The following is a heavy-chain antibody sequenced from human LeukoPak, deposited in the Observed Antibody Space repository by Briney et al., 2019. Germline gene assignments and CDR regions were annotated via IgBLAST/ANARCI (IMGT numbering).Heavy chain of an antibody. J-gene: IGHJ6*03. Sequence: RSAGSLTLTCAASGFTFDDYGMSWVRQAPGKGLEWVSGINWNGGSTGYADSVKGRFTISRDNAKNSLYLQMNSLRAEDTALYYCARVMGATYSGAYYYYMDVWGKGTTVTVSS. D-gene: IGHD1-26*01. CDR1: GFTFDDYG. CDR2: INWNGGST. V-gene: IGHV3-20*04. CDR3: ARVMGATYSGAYYYYMDV.